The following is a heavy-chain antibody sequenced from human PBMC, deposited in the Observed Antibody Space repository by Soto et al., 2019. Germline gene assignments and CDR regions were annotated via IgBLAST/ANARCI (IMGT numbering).Heavy chain of an antibody. D-gene: IGHD2-15*01. V-gene: IGHV4-59*08. CDR1: GGSIISYY. J-gene: IGHJ4*02. Sequence: SETLSLTCTVSGGSIISYYWSWIRQPPGKGLEWIGYIYYSGSTNYNPSLKSRVTISVDTSKNQFSLKLSSVTAADTAVYYCARQVVVGHFDYWGQGTLVTVSS. CDR2: IYYSGST. CDR3: ARQVVVGHFDY.